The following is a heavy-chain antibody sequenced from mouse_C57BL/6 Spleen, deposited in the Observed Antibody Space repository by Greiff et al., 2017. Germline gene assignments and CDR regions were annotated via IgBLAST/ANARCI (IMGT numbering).Heavy chain of an antibody. CDR2: IYPGSGST. V-gene: IGHV1-55*01. J-gene: IGHJ4*01. Sequence: QVHVKQPGAELVKPGASVKMSCKASGYTFTSYWITWVKQRPGQGLEWIGDIYPGSGSTNYNEKFKSKATLTVDTSSSTAYMQLSSLTSEDSAVYYCARFGSSYDYAMDYWGQGTSVTVSS. D-gene: IGHD1-1*01. CDR3: ARFGSSYDYAMDY. CDR1: GYTFTSYW.